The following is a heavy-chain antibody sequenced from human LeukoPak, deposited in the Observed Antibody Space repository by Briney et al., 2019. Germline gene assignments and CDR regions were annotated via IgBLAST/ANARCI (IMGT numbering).Heavy chain of an antibody. V-gene: IGHV4-4*07. CDR3: ARARTTVTAVDAFDI. CDR2: IYTGGKT. D-gene: IGHD4-17*01. CDR1: GGSTSTYY. J-gene: IGHJ3*02. Sequence: PSDTLTLPCTVSGGSTSTYYWSWIRRPAGKGLEWLGRIYTGGKTSFNPSLKSRVTMSVDTSKNQFSLRLSSVTAADTAVYYCARARTTVTAVDAFDIWGQGTMVTVSS.